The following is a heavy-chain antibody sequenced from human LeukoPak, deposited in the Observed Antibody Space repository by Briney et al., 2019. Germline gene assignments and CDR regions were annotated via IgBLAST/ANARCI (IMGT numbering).Heavy chain of an antibody. CDR1: GGSFSSYP. CDR3: ARGAPGY. V-gene: IGHV4-34*12. J-gene: IGHJ4*02. Sequence: PSETLSLTCAVYGGSFSSYPWTWTRQPPGKGLEWIGQIIHSGSTKYNPSLNGRVTMSLDTSKNQFSLKLTSVTAADTAVYYCARGAPGYWGQGTLVSVSS. D-gene: IGHD4/OR15-4a*01. CDR2: IIHSGST.